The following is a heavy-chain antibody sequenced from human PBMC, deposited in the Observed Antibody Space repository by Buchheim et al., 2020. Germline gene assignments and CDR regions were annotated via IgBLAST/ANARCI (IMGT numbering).Heavy chain of an antibody. V-gene: IGHV3-13*04. D-gene: IGHD1-7*01. J-gene: IGHJ6*02. Sequence: EVQLVESGGGLVEPGGSLRLSCAASGFIFSNYEMHWVRQVIGKGLEWVSTIGVGGDTYYPGSVKGRFTISRENAKNSLYLQMNSLRAGDTAVYYCSRGAGELELRTMDVWGQGTT. CDR1: GFIFSNYE. CDR3: SRGAGELELRTMDV. CDR2: IGVGGDT.